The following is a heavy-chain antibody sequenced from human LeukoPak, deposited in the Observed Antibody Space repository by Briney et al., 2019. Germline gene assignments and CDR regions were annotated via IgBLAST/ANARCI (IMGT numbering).Heavy chain of an antibody. Sequence: SETLSLTCIVSGGSISSSTYYWGWIRQPPGKGLEWIGSIYYSGNTYYNPSLRSRVTISVDTSKNQFSLKLSSVTAADTAMYYCARDQLDPYYYESEPWYFDLWGRGTLVSVSS. J-gene: IGHJ2*01. CDR2: IYYSGNT. D-gene: IGHD3-22*01. CDR1: GGSISSSTYY. V-gene: IGHV4-39*07. CDR3: ARDQLDPYYYESEPWYFDL.